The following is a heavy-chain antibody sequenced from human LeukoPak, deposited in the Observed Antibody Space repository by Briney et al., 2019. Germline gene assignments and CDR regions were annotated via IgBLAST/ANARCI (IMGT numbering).Heavy chain of an antibody. D-gene: IGHD4-17*01. CDR2: IYYSGST. Sequence: PSETLSLTCTVSGGSISSSSYYWGWIRQPPGKGLEWIGSIYYSGSTYYNPSLKSRVTISVDTSKNQFSLKLSSVSAADTAVYYCARDPSGAYFDYWGQGTLVTVSS. V-gene: IGHV4-39*07. J-gene: IGHJ4*02. CDR1: GGSISSSSYY. CDR3: ARDPSGAYFDY.